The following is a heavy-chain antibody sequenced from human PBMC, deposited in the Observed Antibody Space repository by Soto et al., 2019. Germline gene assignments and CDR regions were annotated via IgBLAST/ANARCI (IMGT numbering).Heavy chain of an antibody. CDR1: GGTFSSYT. CDR2: IIPILGIA. D-gene: IGHD6-13*01. Sequence: QVQLVQSGAEVKKPGSSVKVSCKASGGTFSSYTISWVRQAPGQGLEWMGRIIPILGIANYAQKFQGRVTITADKSTSTAYMELSSLRSEDTAVYYCARDPGDSYAAAGTFFDYWGQGTLVTVSS. CDR3: ARDPGDSYAAAGTFFDY. V-gene: IGHV1-69*08. J-gene: IGHJ4*02.